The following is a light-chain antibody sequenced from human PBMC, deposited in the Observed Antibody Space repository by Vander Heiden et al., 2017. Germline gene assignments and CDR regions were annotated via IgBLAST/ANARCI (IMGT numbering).Light chain of an antibody. Sequence: EIVLTQSPGTLSLSPGERATLSCRASQSISSTYLAWYQQKPAQAPRLLIYGSSSRATGIPDRFSGSGSGTDFTLTISRLEPEDFAVYYCHQAHSSPFTFGHGTKVDIK. CDR1: QSISSTY. V-gene: IGKV3-20*01. CDR3: HQAHSSPFT. J-gene: IGKJ3*01. CDR2: GSS.